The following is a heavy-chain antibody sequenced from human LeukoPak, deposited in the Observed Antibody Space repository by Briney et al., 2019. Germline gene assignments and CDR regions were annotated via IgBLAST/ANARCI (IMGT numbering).Heavy chain of an antibody. D-gene: IGHD4-17*01. CDR1: GGSVSSYY. Sequence: SETLSLTCTVSGGSVSSYYWSWIRQPPGKGLEWIGYIYTSGSTNYDPSLKSRVTISVDTSKNQFSLKLSSVTAADTAVYYCARSENYGDYYFDYWGQGTLVTVSS. CDR2: IYTSGST. V-gene: IGHV4-4*08. CDR3: ARSENYGDYYFDY. J-gene: IGHJ4*02.